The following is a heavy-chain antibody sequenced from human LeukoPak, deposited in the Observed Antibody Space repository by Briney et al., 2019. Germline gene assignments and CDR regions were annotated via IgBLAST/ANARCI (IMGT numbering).Heavy chain of an antibody. CDR2: IKQDGSEK. J-gene: IGHJ4*02. V-gene: IGHV3-7*01. D-gene: IGHD3-9*01. CDR1: GFTFSSYW. CDR3: ARDRSHDILTGYPDY. Sequence: GGSLRLSCAASGFTFSSYWMSWVRQAPGKGLEWVANIKQDGSEKYYVDSVKGRFTISRDNAKNSLYLQMNSLRAEDTAVYYCARDRSHDILTGYPDYWGQGTLVTVSS.